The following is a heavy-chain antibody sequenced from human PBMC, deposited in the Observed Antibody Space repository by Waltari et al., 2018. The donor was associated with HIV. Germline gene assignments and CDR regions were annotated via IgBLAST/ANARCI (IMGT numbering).Heavy chain of an antibody. CDR2: ISHSGST. J-gene: IGHJ4*02. Sequence: QVQLQQRGAGLLKTSETLSLTCGVYGGSFSGDYWTWSWIRQSPGKGLEWIGEISHSGSTNYTPSLKSRVTISLEASKNQLSLNLTSVTAADTAIYYCVREQGPFDYWGQGTLVTVSS. CDR1: GGSFSGDYWT. CDR3: VREQGPFDY. V-gene: IGHV4-34*01.